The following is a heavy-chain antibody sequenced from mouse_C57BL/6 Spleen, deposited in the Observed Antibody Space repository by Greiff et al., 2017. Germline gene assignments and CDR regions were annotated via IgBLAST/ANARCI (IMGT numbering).Heavy chain of an antibody. CDR3: TQVITTVVADWYFDV. CDR2: IDPETGGT. V-gene: IGHV1-15*01. D-gene: IGHD1-1*01. J-gene: IGHJ1*03. Sequence: QVQLKQSGAELVRPGASVTLSCKASGYTFTDYEMHWVKQTPVHGLEWIGAIDPETGGTAYNQKFKGKAILTADKSSSTAYMELRSLTSEDSAVYYCTQVITTVVADWYFDVWGTGTTVTVSS. CDR1: GYTFTDYE.